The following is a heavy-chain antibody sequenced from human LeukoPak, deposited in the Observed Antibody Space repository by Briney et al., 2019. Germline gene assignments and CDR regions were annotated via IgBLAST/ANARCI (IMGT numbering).Heavy chain of an antibody. J-gene: IGHJ4*02. CDR3: ANTGSYSVY. Sequence: QPGRSLRLSCTASGFTFGDYAMSWFRQAPGKGLEWVSSITSSGTANYADSVKDRFLISRDNSKDTLFLQMNSLRVEDTAVYYCANTGSYSVYWGQGTLVTVSS. V-gene: IGHV3-23*01. D-gene: IGHD2-21*01. CDR2: ITSSGTA. CDR1: GFTFGDYA.